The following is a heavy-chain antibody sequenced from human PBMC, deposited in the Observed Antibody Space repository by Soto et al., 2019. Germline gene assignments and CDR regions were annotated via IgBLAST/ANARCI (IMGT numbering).Heavy chain of an antibody. CDR3: AVWYYYDSSGYKGYYFDY. Sequence: EVQLVQSGEEVKKSGESLQISCKGSGYDFTSYWIGWVRQMPGKGLEWMGIIYPHDSDTRYSPSFQGQVTISADKSISTAYLQWSSLKASDSAMYYCAVWYYYDSSGYKGYYFDYWGQGTLVTVSS. V-gene: IGHV5-51*01. J-gene: IGHJ4*02. CDR1: GYDFTSYW. CDR2: IYPHDSDT. D-gene: IGHD3-22*01.